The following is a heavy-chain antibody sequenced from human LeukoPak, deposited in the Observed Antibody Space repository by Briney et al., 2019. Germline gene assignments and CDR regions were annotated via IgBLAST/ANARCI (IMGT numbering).Heavy chain of an antibody. J-gene: IGHJ3*02. CDR2: IYTSGST. CDR3: ASAGSYYTDDAFDI. D-gene: IGHD3-10*01. V-gene: IGHV4-4*07. Sequence: PSETLSLTCTVSGGSISSYYWSWIRQPAGKGLEWIGRIYTSGSTNYNPSLKSRVTMSVDTSKNQFSLKLSSVTAADTAVYYCASAGSYYTDDAFDIWGQGTMVTVSS. CDR1: GGSISSYY.